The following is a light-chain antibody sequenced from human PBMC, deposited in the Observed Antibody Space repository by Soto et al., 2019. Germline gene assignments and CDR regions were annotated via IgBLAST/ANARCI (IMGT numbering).Light chain of an antibody. CDR3: KQSKSFPLT. V-gene: IGKV1-12*01. Sequence: DIKMSQSPSPLSASVGDRVTITCRASQPINRWLAWYQQKPGKAPKLLIYAASSLHTGVPLRFSGSGSGTDFSLTISSLQPEDFATYYCKQSKSFPLTFGGGTMADI. J-gene: IGKJ4*01. CDR1: QPINRW. CDR2: AAS.